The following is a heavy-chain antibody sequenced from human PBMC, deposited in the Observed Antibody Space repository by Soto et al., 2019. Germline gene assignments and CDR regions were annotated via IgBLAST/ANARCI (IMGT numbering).Heavy chain of an antibody. CDR3: ATAPGPYDILTGYPKNYYYYGMDV. CDR1: GYTLTELS. Sequence: ASVKVSCTVSGYTLTELSMHWVRQAPGKGLEWMGGFDPEDGETIYAQKFQGRVTMTEDTSTDTAYMELSSLRSEDTAVYYCATAPGPYDILTGYPKNYYYYGMDVWGQGTTVTVSS. D-gene: IGHD3-9*01. V-gene: IGHV1-24*01. CDR2: FDPEDGET. J-gene: IGHJ6*02.